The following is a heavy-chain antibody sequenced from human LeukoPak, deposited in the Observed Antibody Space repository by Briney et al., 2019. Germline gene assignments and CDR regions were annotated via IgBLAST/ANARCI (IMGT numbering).Heavy chain of an antibody. Sequence: GGSLRLSCAASGFTFASYSMHWVRQAPGKGLEWVAPISYDGSSKYYADSVKGRFTISRDNSKSTLYLQMNSLRPEDAAVYYCARVHRSSYYCCGDSWGQGTLVTVSS. CDR1: GFTFASYS. J-gene: IGHJ4*02. V-gene: IGHV3-30-3*01. CDR2: ISYDGSSK. D-gene: IGHD6-13*01. CDR3: ARVHRSSYYCCGDS.